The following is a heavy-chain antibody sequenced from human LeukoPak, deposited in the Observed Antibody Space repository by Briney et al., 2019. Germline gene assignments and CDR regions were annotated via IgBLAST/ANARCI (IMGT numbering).Heavy chain of an antibody. V-gene: IGHV3-48*02. CDR2: ISSSSSNI. CDR1: GFTFSSYN. Sequence: GGSLRLSCAASGFTFSSYNMNWARQAPGTGLEWVSFISSSSSNIYYADSVKGRFTISRDNAKNSLYLQMNSLRDEDTAVYYCARLYYYGSGSSDYWGQGTLVTVSS. J-gene: IGHJ4*02. CDR3: ARLYYYGSGSSDY. D-gene: IGHD3-10*01.